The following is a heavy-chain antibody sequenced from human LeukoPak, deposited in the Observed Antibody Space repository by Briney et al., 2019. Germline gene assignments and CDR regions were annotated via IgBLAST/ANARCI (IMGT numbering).Heavy chain of an antibody. D-gene: IGHD1-1*01. CDR2: VSYSGSI. CDR1: GGSVSSGSYF. Sequence: SETLSLTCTVSGGSVSSGSYFWNWIRQPPGKGLEWIGYVSYSGSINYSPSLKSRITISIDTSKNEISLKLSSVTAADTAVYYCARLTRRSGNYFDYWGQGTLVTVSS. V-gene: IGHV4-61*01. J-gene: IGHJ4*02. CDR3: ARLTRRSGNYFDY.